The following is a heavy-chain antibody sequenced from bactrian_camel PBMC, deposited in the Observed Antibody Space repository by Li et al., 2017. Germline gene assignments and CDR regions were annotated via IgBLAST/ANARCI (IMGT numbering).Heavy chain of an antibody. Sequence: HVQLVESGGGSAQIGGSLRLSCAASGFTDSSYCMGWRRQAPGKEREGIAPISDDGTPLYGDSVLGRFTISEDNTKNTLYLNMTSLKPEDTAMYYCAADEFRCFYSAWLRVARPGHWGQGTQVTVS. J-gene: IGHJ4*01. CDR2: ISDDGTP. V-gene: IGHV3S1*01. CDR1: GFTDSSYC. CDR3: AADEFRCFYSAWLRVARPGH. D-gene: IGHD1*01.